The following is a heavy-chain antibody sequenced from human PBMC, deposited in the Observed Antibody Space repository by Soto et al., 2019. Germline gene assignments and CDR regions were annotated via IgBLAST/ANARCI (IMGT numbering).Heavy chain of an antibody. CDR3: AREGPRPYYYYGMDV. Sequence: ASVKVSCKSSGYTFSTSGISWVRQAPGQGLEWMGWISTYNSDANYAQRFQGRVTMTTDTSTSTTFMELRSLRSDDTAVYYCAREGPRPYYYYGMDVWGQGTTVTVSS. J-gene: IGHJ6*02. CDR2: ISTYNSDA. D-gene: IGHD6-6*01. V-gene: IGHV1-18*01. CDR1: GYTFSTSG.